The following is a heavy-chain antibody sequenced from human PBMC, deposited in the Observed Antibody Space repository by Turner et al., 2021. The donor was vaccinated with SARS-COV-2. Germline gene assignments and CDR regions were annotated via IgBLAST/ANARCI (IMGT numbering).Heavy chain of an antibody. CDR1: GGTFSSYA. D-gene: IGHD4-17*01. Sequence: VQLVQSGAEVKKPGSTVQVPCKASGGTFSSYAISWVRKALGQVLEGMGGIIPIFSTRNYAQKFQGRVTITADESTSTADMELISLRAEDTYEYYSAGYWGDYVFDYWGQGTLVTVSS. CDR2: IIPIFSTR. J-gene: IGHJ4*02. V-gene: IGHV1-69*01. CDR3: AGYWGDYVFDY.